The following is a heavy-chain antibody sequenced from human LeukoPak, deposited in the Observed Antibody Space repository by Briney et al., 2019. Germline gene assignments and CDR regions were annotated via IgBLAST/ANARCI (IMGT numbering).Heavy chain of an antibody. J-gene: IGHJ4*02. CDR1: DDFISSGSYY. Sequence: PSETLSLTCTVSDDFISSGSYYWAWIRQPPGEGLEWIGSIYYSGSTYYNPSLKSRVIISVDTSDNQFALKPNSVTAADTAVYFYARQLRHEYLFTQKYFDLWGQGTLVTVSS. D-gene: IGHD2/OR15-2a*01. CDR3: ARQLRHEYLFTQKYFDL. V-gene: IGHV4-39*01. CDR2: IYYSGST.